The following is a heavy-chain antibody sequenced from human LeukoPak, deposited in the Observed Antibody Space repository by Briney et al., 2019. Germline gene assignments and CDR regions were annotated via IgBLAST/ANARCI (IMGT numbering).Heavy chain of an antibody. V-gene: IGHV1-46*01. CDR1: GYTFTSD. Sequence: GESLKISCKGSGYTFTSDVNWVRQAPGQGLEWMGIINPSGGSTSYAQKFQGRVTMTRDMSTSTVYMELSSLRSEDTAVYYCASSLAAPGWFDPWGQGTLVTVSS. J-gene: IGHJ5*02. D-gene: IGHD6-19*01. CDR3: ASSLAAPGWFDP. CDR2: INPSGGST.